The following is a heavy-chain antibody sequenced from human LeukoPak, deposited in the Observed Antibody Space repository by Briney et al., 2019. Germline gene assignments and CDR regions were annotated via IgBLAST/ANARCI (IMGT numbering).Heavy chain of an antibody. J-gene: IGHJ6*04. D-gene: IGHD3-16*02. CDR3: ARTKTRVTFGGVIPLSLDV. CDR2: IYYSGST. Sequence: IPSETLSLSCTVSGGSISNYYWSWIRQPPGKGLEWIGYIYYSGSTNYNPSLKSRVTISVDTSKNQFSLKLSSVTAADTAVYYCARTKTRVTFGGVIPLSLDVWGKGTTVTISS. CDR1: GGSISNYY. V-gene: IGHV4-59*01.